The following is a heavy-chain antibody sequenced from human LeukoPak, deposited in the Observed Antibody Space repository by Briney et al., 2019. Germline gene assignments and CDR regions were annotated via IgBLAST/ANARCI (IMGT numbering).Heavy chain of an antibody. D-gene: IGHD6-19*01. V-gene: IGHV1-18*01. CDR1: GYTFISYG. Sequence: ASVKVSCKASGYTFISYGINWVRQAPGQGLEWMGWISPHNGNTNYALKLQGRVTMTTDTSTSTAYMEVRSLRSDDTAVYYCARAWIAVAGPGTSDYWGQGTLVMVSS. CDR2: ISPHNGNT. J-gene: IGHJ4*02. CDR3: ARAWIAVAGPGTSDY.